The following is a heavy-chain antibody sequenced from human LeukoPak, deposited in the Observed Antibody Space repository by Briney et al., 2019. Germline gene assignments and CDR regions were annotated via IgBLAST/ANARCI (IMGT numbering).Heavy chain of an antibody. CDR1: GFTVSSNS. V-gene: IGHV3-53*05. CDR3: ARDGGSYYYDSSGYYGY. J-gene: IGHJ4*02. D-gene: IGHD3-22*01. Sequence: GGSLRLSCAASGFTVSSNSMSWVRQAPGKGLEWVSVIYRAGTTYYAGSVKGRFTISRDNSKNTLYLQMNSLRSDDTAVYYCARDGGSYYYDSSGYYGYWGQGTLVTVSS. CDR2: IYRAGTT.